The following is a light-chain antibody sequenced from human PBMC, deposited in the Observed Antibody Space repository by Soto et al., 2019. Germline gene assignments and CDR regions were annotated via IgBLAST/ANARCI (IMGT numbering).Light chain of an antibody. CDR1: QSVSSN. V-gene: IGKV3-15*01. J-gene: IGKJ5*01. Sequence: EIVMTQSPATLSVSPGERATLSCRASQSVSSNLAWYPQKPGQAPRLLIYGASTRATGIPARFSGSGSGTEFTLTISSLQSEDFAVYYCQQYNNWFITFGQGTRLQIK. CDR3: QQYNNWFIT. CDR2: GAS.